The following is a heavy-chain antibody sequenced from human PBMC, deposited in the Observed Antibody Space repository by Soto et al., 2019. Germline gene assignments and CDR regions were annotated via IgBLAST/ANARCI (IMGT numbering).Heavy chain of an antibody. Sequence: PGGSLRLSCAASGFTFSSYAMRWVRQAPGKGLEWVSVISGSGSNTYYADSVKGRFTISRDNSKNPLYLQMNSLRAEDTAVYYCARDPADFWSGYYTGELYTHFDYWGQGTLVTVSS. CDR2: ISGSGSNT. J-gene: IGHJ4*02. CDR1: GFTFSSYA. CDR3: ARDPADFWSGYYTGELYTHFDY. D-gene: IGHD3-3*01. V-gene: IGHV3-23*01.